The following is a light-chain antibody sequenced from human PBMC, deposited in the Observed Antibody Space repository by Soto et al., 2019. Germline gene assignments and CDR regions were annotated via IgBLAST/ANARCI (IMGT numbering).Light chain of an antibody. CDR2: GAS. CDR1: QSVSSSY. Sequence: ERVLTQSPGTLSLSPGERATLSCRASQSVSSSYLAWYQQKPGQAPRLLIYGASSRATDIPDRFSGSGSGTDFTLTISRLEPEDFVVYYCQQYGGSPITFGQGTRLE. V-gene: IGKV3-20*01. J-gene: IGKJ5*01. CDR3: QQYGGSPIT.